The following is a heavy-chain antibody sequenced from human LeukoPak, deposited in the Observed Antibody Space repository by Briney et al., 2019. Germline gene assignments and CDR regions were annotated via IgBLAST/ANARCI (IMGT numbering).Heavy chain of an antibody. CDR1: VFTFSSYW. D-gene: IGHD5/OR15-5a*01. V-gene: IGHV3-74*01. CDR3: ARGVSGTGPDI. J-gene: IGHJ3*02. CDR2: IKTDGSST. Sequence: GGSLRLSCAASVFTFSSYWMHWVRQAPGKGLVWVSRIKTDGSSTDYADSVKGRFTISRDNAKNTMYLQMNSLRAEDTAVYYCARGVSGTGPDIWGLGTMVTVSS.